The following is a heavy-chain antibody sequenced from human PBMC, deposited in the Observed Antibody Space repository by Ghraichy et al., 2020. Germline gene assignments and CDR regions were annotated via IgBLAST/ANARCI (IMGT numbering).Heavy chain of an antibody. CDR2: IYSGGNT. V-gene: IGHV3-66*01. D-gene: IGHD2-21*02. CDR3: AAGNCEADCYFDY. CDR1: GMTVSTRY. Sequence: ETLSLTCAASGMTVSTRYMHWVRQAPGKGLEWVSRIYSGGNTHYADSVRDRFIISRDSSTNTLYLQMNSLRAEDTAVYYCAAGNCEADCYFDYWGQGTLVTVSS. J-gene: IGHJ4*02.